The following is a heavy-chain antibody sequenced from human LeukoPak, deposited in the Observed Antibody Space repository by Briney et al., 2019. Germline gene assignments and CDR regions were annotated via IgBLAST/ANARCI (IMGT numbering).Heavy chain of an antibody. Sequence: GASVKVSCKVSGYTLTELSMHWVRQAPGKGLEWMGGFDPEDGETIYAQKFQGRVTMTEDTSTDTAYMELSSLRSEDTAVYYCATDLLGLDFSRGITIFGGFRWGQGTLVTVSS. D-gene: IGHD3-3*01. CDR2: FDPEDGET. J-gene: IGHJ4*02. V-gene: IGHV1-24*01. CDR1: GYTLTELS. CDR3: ATDLLGLDFSRGITIFGGFR.